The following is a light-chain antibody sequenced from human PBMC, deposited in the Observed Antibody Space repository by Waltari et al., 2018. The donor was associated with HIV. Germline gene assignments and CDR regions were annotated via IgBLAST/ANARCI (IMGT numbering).Light chain of an antibody. CDR2: DNN. CDR3: GTWDSSLSAGV. J-gene: IGLJ2*01. V-gene: IGLV1-51*01. CDR1: SSNLGNNY. Sequence: QSVLTQPPSVSAAPGQTVTIPCSGSSSNLGNNYVSWYQQLPGTAPKLLIYDNNKRPSGIPGRFSGSKAGTSATLGITGLQTGDEDDYYCGTWDSSLSAGVFGGGTKLTVL.